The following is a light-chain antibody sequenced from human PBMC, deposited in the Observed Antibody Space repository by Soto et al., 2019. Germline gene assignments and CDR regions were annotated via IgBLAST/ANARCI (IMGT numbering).Light chain of an antibody. CDR3: ASYAGVNNLL. CDR1: SSDIGGYNF. Sequence: QSALTQPPSASGSPGKSVTISCTGTSSDIGGYNFVSWYQQHPGKAPKLMIYDVTKRPSGVPDRFSGSKSGNTASLTVSGLQAEDEADYYCASYAGVNNLLFGGGTKLTVL. J-gene: IGLJ2*01. CDR2: DVT. V-gene: IGLV2-8*01.